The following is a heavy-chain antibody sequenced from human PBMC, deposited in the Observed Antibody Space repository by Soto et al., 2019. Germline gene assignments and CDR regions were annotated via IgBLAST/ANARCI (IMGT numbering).Heavy chain of an antibody. Sequence: SETLSLTCTVSGGSINSYYWSWIRQPAGKGLEWIGRIYTSGSTNYNPSLKSRVTMSVDTSKKQFSLKLSSVTAADTAVYYCARDSSIFGVVGGMDVWGQGTTVTVSS. CDR3: ARDSSIFGVVGGMDV. CDR2: IYTSGST. CDR1: GGSINSYY. J-gene: IGHJ6*02. D-gene: IGHD3-3*01. V-gene: IGHV4-4*07.